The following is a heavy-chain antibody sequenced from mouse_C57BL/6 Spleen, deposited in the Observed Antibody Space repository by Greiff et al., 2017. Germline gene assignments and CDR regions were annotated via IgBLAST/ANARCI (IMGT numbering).Heavy chain of an antibody. Sequence: EVHLVESGGDLVKPGGSLKLSCAASGFTFSSYGMSWVRQTPDKRLEWVATISSGGSYTYYPDSVKGRFTISRDNAKNTLYLQMSSLKSEDTAMYYCARGRDDYEKYFDVWGTGTTVTVSS. CDR2: ISSGGSYT. CDR3: ARGRDDYEKYFDV. CDR1: GFTFSSYG. D-gene: IGHD2-4*01. J-gene: IGHJ1*03. V-gene: IGHV5-6*01.